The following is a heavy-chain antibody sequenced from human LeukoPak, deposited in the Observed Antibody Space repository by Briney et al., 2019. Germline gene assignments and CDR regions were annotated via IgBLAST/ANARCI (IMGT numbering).Heavy chain of an antibody. CDR3: AGDTAMVIRAFDI. V-gene: IGHV4-59*01. J-gene: IGHJ3*02. D-gene: IGHD5-18*01. CDR2: IYYSGST. Sequence: SETLSLXCTVSGGSISSYYWSWIRQPPGKGLEWIGYIYYSGSTNYNPSLKSRVTISVDTSKNQFSLKLSSVTAADTAVYYCAGDTAMVIRAFDIWGQGTMVTVSS. CDR1: GGSISSYY.